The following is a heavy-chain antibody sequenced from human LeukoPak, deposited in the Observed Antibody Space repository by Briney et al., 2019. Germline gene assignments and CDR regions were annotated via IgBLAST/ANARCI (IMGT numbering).Heavy chain of an antibody. Sequence: GGSLRLSCAASGFTFGPPGARQGAGAGGNTVCYADSVKGRFTISRDNSKNTLYLQMNSLRAEDTAVYYCAKRRGISDTARYMDVWGKGTTVTVSS. CDR1: GFTF. D-gene: IGHD2-21*01. V-gene: IGHV3-30*02. CDR3: AKRRGISDTARYMDV. J-gene: IGHJ6*03. CDR2: TVC.